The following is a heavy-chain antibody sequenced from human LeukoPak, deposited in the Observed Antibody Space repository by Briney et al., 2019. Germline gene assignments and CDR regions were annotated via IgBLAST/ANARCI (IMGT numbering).Heavy chain of an antibody. D-gene: IGHD6-19*01. CDR3: AGGTNSGYLDY. V-gene: IGHV4-30-2*01. Sequence: SQTLSLTCAVSGGSISSGGYSWSWIRQPPGKGLEWIGYIYHSGSTYYNPSLKSRVTISVDRSKNQFSLKLSSVTAADTAVYYCAGGTNSGYLDYWGQGTLVTVSS. CDR1: GGSISSGGYS. J-gene: IGHJ4*02. CDR2: IYHSGST.